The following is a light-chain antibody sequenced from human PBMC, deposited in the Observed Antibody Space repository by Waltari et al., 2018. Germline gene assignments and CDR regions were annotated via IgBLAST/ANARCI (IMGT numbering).Light chain of an antibody. CDR3: QQYYSTPMT. V-gene: IGKV4-1*01. CDR1: QSVLYSSNNKNY. Sequence: DIVMTQSPDSLTVSLGERATINCKSRQSVLYSSNNKNYLAWYQQKLGQPPKLLIYWASTRESGVPDRFSGSGSGTDFTLTISSLQAEDVAVYYCQQYYSTPMTFGQGTKVEIK. J-gene: IGKJ1*01. CDR2: WAS.